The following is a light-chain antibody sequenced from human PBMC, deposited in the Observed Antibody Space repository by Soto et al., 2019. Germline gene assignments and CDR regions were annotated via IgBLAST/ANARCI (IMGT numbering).Light chain of an antibody. J-gene: IGLJ2*01. CDR2: EII. CDR1: SSDIGRYNY. V-gene: IGLV2-14*01. CDR3: SSYTSTTTPV. Sequence: QSARTQPASVSGSPGQSIIISCTETSSDIGRYNYVSWYQQHPGKAPKLMVYEIINRPSGVSNRFSGSKSGSTASLIISGLQAEDEADYYCSSYTSTTTPVFGGGTKLTVL.